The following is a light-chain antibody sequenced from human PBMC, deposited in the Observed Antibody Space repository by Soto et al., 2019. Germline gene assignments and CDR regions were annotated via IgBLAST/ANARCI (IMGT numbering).Light chain of an antibody. CDR1: SSNIGAGYD. CDR2: DNT. J-gene: IGLJ3*02. V-gene: IGLV1-40*01. Sequence: QSVLTQPPSVSGALGQRVTISCTGTSSNIGAGYDVHWYQHLPGTAPTLLIYDNTNRPSGVPDRFSGSKSGTSASLAITGLQAEDEASYYCHSYDSSLSGSWVFGGGTKLTVL. CDR3: HSYDSSLSGSWV.